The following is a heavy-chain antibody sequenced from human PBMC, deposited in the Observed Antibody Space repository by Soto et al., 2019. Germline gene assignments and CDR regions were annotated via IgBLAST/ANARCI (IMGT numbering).Heavy chain of an antibody. V-gene: IGHV1-69*12. CDR1: GGTFSSNS. CDR2: IGPMFGTA. D-gene: IGHD6-13*01. CDR3: ARLVQQLVEYWYFDV. Sequence: QVQLLQSGAEVKKPGSSVTVSCKASGGTFSSNSIGWVRQAPGQGLAYMGGIGPMFGTAKNAQKFQGRVTITADESTSPSYMKLSSLRPDDTAIYFSARLVQQLVEYWYFDVWGRGTLVTVSS. J-gene: IGHJ2*01.